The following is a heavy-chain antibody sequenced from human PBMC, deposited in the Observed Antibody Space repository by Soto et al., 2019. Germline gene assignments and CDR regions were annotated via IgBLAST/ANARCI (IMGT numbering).Heavy chain of an antibody. Sequence: QVQLVESGGGVVQPGRSLRLSCAASGFTFSSYAMHWVRQAPGKGLEWVAVISYDGSNKYYVDSVKGRFTISRDNSKNTLYLQMNSLRAEDTAVYYCARSIVVVTAQDAFDIWGQGTMVTVSS. J-gene: IGHJ3*02. V-gene: IGHV3-30-3*01. CDR1: GFTFSSYA. D-gene: IGHD2-21*02. CDR2: ISYDGSNK. CDR3: ARSIVVVTAQDAFDI.